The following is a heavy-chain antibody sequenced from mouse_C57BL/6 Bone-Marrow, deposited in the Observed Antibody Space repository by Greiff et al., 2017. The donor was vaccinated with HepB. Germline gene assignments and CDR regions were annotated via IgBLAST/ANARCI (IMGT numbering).Heavy chain of an antibody. CDR2: IRLKSDNYAT. CDR3: TADYDEGY. V-gene: IGHV6-3*01. CDR1: GFTFSNYW. J-gene: IGHJ2*01. D-gene: IGHD2-4*01. Sequence: EVMLVESGGGLVQPGGSMKLSCVASGFTFSNYWMNWVRQSPEKGLEWVAQIRLKSDNYATHYAESVKGRFTISRDDSKSSVYLQMNKLRAEDTGIYYCTADYDEGYWGQGTTLTVSS.